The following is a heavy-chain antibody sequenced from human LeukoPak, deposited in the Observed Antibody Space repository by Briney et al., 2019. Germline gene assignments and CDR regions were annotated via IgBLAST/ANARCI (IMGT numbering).Heavy chain of an antibody. Sequence: PGGSLRLSCAASGSTFSSYWMSWVRQAPGKGLEWVANIKQDGSEKYYVDSVKGRFTISRDNAKNSLYLQMNSLRAEDTAVYYCARDRSSSDPLDYWGQGTLVTVSS. V-gene: IGHV3-7*01. CDR3: ARDRSSSDPLDY. CDR2: IKQDGSEK. J-gene: IGHJ4*02. D-gene: IGHD6-13*01. CDR1: GSTFSSYW.